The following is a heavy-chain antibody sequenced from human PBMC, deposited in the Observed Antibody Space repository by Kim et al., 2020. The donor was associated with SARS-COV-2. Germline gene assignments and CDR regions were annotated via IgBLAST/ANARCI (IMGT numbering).Heavy chain of an antibody. CDR1: GGSISSGGYY. Sequence: SETLSLTCTVSGGSISSGGYYWSWIRQHPGKGLEWIGYIYYSGSTYYNPSLKSRVTISVDTSKNQFSLKLSSVTAADTAVYYCARVNTAATGVDYFDYWGQGTLVTVSS. CDR2: IYYSGST. D-gene: IGHD2-15*01. J-gene: IGHJ4*02. CDR3: ARVNTAATGVDYFDY. V-gene: IGHV4-31*03.